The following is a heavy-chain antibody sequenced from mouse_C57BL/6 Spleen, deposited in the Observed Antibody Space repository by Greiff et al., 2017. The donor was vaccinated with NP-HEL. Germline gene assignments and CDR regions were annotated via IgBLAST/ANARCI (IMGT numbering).Heavy chain of an antibody. Sequence: EVQLQQSGPELVKPGASVKISCKASGYTFTDYYINWVKQSPGKSLEWIGDINPNNGGTSYNQKFKGKATLTVDKSSSTAYMELRSLTSEDSAVYYSARGMITTVDDYWGQGTTLTVSS. CDR2: INPNNGGT. V-gene: IGHV1-26*01. J-gene: IGHJ2*01. CDR1: GYTFTDYY. CDR3: ARGMITTVDDY. D-gene: IGHD1-1*01.